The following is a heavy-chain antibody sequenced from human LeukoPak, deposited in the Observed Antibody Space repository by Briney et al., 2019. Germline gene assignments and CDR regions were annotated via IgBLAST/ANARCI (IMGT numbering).Heavy chain of an antibody. D-gene: IGHD2-15*01. Sequence: SETLSLTCTVSGGSISSYYWSWIRQPPGKGLEWIGYIYYSGSTNYNPSLKSRVTISVDTSKNQFSLKLSSVTAADTAVYYCARFGVVVVHPIWGQGTLVTVSS. J-gene: IGHJ4*02. V-gene: IGHV4-59*01. CDR1: GGSISSYY. CDR3: ARFGVVVVHPI. CDR2: IYYSGST.